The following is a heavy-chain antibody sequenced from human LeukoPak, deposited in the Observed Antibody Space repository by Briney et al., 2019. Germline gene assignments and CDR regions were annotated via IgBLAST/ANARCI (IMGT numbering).Heavy chain of an antibody. CDR3: ARGTPGYYYV. CDR1: GCTFTDYY. J-gene: IGHJ4*02. Sequence: ASVKVSCKASGCTFTDYYMHWVRQAPGQGLEWMGWINTNSGATKYAQKFQGRVTMTRDTSISTAYMELSSLRPDDTAVYYCARGTPGYYYVWGQGTLVAVSS. D-gene: IGHD3-10*02. CDR2: INTNSGAT. V-gene: IGHV1-2*02.